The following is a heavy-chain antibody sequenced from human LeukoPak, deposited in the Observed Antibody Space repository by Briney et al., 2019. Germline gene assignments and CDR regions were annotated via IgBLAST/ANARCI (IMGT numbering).Heavy chain of an antibody. CDR2: ISSSDHSA. CDR1: GFTFSDYY. Sequence: GGSLRLSCAASGFTFSDYYMGWIPQAPGKGLEWVSYISSSDHSAYYADSMKGRFTISRDNAKNSLYLQMNSLRVEDTAVYYCARARGSYAFDIWGQGTMVTVSS. J-gene: IGHJ3*02. D-gene: IGHD3-10*01. CDR3: ARARGSYAFDI. V-gene: IGHV3-11*01.